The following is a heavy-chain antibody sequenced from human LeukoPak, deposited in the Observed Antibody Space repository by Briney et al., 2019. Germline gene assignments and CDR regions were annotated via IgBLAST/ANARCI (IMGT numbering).Heavy chain of an antibody. CDR3: ARAPRTRYCSSTSCQGRGDAFDI. D-gene: IGHD2-2*01. CDR1: GGSISSSSYY. J-gene: IGHJ3*02. CDR2: IYYSGST. V-gene: IGHV4-39*01. Sequence: PSETLSLTCTVSGGSISSSSYYWGWIRQPPGKGLEWIGSIYYSGSTYYNPSLKSRVTISVDTSKNQFSLKLSSVTAADTAVYYCARAPRTRYCSSTSCQGRGDAFDIWGQGTMVTVSS.